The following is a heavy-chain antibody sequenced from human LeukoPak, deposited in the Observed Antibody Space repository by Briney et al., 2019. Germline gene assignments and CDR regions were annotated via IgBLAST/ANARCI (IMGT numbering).Heavy chain of an antibody. V-gene: IGHV4-4*07. CDR3: ARVWYYYDSSGYYFDAFDI. J-gene: IGHJ3*02. D-gene: IGHD3-22*01. Sequence: PSETLSLTCTVSGGSISSYYWSWIRQPAGKGLESIGHISTSGSTNYNPSLKSRVTISVDTSKNQFSLKLSSVTAADTAVYYCARVWYYYDSSGYYFDAFDIWGQGTMVTVSS. CDR1: GGSISSYY. CDR2: ISTSGST.